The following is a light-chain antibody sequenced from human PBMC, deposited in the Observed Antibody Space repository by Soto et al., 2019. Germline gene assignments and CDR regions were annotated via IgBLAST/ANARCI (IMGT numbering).Light chain of an antibody. J-gene: IGKJ1*01. CDR1: QSVRSNY. V-gene: IGKV3-20*01. CDR2: NPS. Sequence: ETVLTQSPGTLSLFPGEGATLSCRASQSVRSNYLAWYQQKPGQAPRLLIYNPSTRATGIPDRFSGSGSGTDFTLTISRLEPEDFALYYCQQYRDLPQTFGQGTKVEMK. CDR3: QQYRDLPQT.